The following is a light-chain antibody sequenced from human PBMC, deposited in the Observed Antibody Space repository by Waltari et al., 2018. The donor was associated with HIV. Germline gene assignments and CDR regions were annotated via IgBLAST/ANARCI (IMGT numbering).Light chain of an antibody. J-gene: IGKJ3*01. V-gene: IGKV1-9*01. CDR2: AGS. CDR3: QQLNTYPVT. CDR1: QTTSSY. Sequence: DIQLTQSPAVLSAFVGDRVTIACRASQTTSSYLAWYQQKPGKAPKLLIYAGSTLQSGVPSRFSGSGSGTEFTLTISSLQPEDFATYYCQQLNTYPVTFGPGTRVEIK.